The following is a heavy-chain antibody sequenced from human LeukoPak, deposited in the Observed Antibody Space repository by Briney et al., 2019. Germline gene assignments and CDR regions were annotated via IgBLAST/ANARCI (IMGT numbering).Heavy chain of an antibody. CDR2: ISGTSSYT. Sequence: GGSLRLSCVAYGFNFRDYSMNWVRQAPGKGLDWVSGISGTSSYTYYGDSVKGRFTVSRDNAKNSLYLQMESLRVEDTAVYYRARDLHYYGSGPWGQGTLVTVSS. CDR1: GFNFRDYS. D-gene: IGHD3-10*01. CDR3: ARDLHYYGSGP. V-gene: IGHV3-21*01. J-gene: IGHJ5*02.